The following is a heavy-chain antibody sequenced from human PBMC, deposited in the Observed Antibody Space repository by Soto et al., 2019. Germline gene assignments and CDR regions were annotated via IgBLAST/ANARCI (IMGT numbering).Heavy chain of an antibody. Sequence: ETLTLSSTAAGVNMSCYYWNRIRQAPGKGLEWIGYIYYSGSTNYNPPLKSRVIISEDKSKNQLSLKIKSPTAADVALYYCETDGGNLAAGRVLVDSWGQGTLVTVSS. J-gene: IGHJ5*01. CDR1: GVNMSCYY. V-gene: IGHV4-59*01. CDR3: ETDGGNLAAGRVLVDS. D-gene: IGHD6-13*01. CDR2: IYYSGST.